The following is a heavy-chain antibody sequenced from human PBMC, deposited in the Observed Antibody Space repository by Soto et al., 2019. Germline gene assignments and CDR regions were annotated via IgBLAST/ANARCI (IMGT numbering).Heavy chain of an antibody. V-gene: IGHV3-74*01. CDR3: ARGIPSEGFDP. CDR2: INSDGSST. CDR1: GFTFSSYW. J-gene: IGHJ5*02. Sequence: GGSLRLSCAASGFTFSSYWMHWVRQAPGKGLVWVSRINSDGSSTSYADSVKGRFTISRDNAKNTLYLQMNSLRAEDTAVYYCARGIPSEGFDPWGQGTLVTVSS.